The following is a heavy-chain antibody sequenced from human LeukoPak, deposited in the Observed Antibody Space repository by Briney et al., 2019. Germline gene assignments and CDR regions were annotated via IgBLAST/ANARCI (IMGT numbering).Heavy chain of an antibody. V-gene: IGHV4-34*01. CDR3: ARGRIAKIVVVHSFSYGMDV. CDR2: INDYTGDT. D-gene: IGHD3-22*01. J-gene: IGHJ6*02. Sequence: PSETLSLTCTLYGGSLTEYFWTCIRHSPGGGLECSGEINDYTGDTNYNPSLNSRLSISLEQSKNQFSLELRSVPAADTAVYYCARGRIAKIVVVHSFSYGMDVWGQGTTVTVSS. CDR1: GGSLTEYF.